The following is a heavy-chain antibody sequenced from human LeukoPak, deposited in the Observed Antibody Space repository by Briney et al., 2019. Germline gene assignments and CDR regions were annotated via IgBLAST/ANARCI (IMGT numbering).Heavy chain of an antibody. CDR3: AKALYRGPTSRYDY. D-gene: IGHD3-10*01. V-gene: IGHV3-30*18. CDR1: GFTFSSYG. Sequence: GRSLRLSCAASGFTFSSYGMHWVRQAPGKGLEWVAVISYDGSNKYYADSVKGRFTISRDNSKNTLYLQMNSLRAEDTAVYYCAKALYRGPTSRYDYWGQGTLVTVSS. J-gene: IGHJ4*02. CDR2: ISYDGSNK.